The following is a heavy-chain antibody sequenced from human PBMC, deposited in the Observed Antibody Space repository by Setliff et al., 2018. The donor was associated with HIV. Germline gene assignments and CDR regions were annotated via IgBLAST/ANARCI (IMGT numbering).Heavy chain of an antibody. CDR1: GGSISSHY. V-gene: IGHV4-59*11. Sequence: SETLSLTCTVSGGSISSHYWIWIRQPPGKGLEWIGYIHYSGATNYNPSLKSRVTISVDTSKNQFSLQLNSVTAADTAVYFCARTRAPYFFDFWGQGAQVTVSS. D-gene: IGHD1-26*01. CDR3: ARTRAPYFFDF. J-gene: IGHJ4*02. CDR2: IHYSGAT.